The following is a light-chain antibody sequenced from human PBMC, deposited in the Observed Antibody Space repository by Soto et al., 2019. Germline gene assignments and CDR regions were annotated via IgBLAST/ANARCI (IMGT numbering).Light chain of an antibody. V-gene: IGLV2-14*01. CDR3: SSYTAGGTI. J-gene: IGLJ1*01. Sequence: QSALTKPASVSGSPGQSITISCTGTSGDVGGYYYVSWYQQLPGKAPKLMISEVSNRPSGVSNRFSGSMSSNTASLTISGLQSEHEADYSCSSYTAGGTIFGTGTKVTVL. CDR2: EVS. CDR1: SGDVGGYYY.